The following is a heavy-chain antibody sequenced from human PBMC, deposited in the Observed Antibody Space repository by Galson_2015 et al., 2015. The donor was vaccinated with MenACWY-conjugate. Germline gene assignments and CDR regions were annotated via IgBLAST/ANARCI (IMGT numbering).Heavy chain of an antibody. J-gene: IGHJ4*02. V-gene: IGHV3-15*07. CDR3: TADVSGYSAYSVADY. D-gene: IGHD4-11*01. CDR1: GFTFSSAR. CDR2: IKNKAAGGTT. Sequence: SLRLSCAASGFTFSSARMHWVRQAPGKGLEWVGRIKNKAAGGTTDYAAPVKGRFTISRNDPEKTLYLQISSLKIEGTAVYYCTADVSGYSAYSVADYWGQGTLVTVSS.